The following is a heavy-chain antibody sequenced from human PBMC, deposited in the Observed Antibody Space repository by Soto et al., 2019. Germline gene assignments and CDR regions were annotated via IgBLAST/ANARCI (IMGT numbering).Heavy chain of an antibody. J-gene: IGHJ6*02. V-gene: IGHV1-69*01. CDR1: GGTFSSYA. CDR3: AREMTTVTHYYYYGMDV. Sequence: QVQLVQSGAEVKKPGSSVKVSCKASGGTFSSYAISWVRQAPGQGLEWMGGIIPIFGTANYAQKFQGRVTITADESTSTAYMELSSLRSEDTVVYYCAREMTTVTHYYYYGMDVWGQGTTVTVSS. D-gene: IGHD4-17*01. CDR2: IIPIFGTA.